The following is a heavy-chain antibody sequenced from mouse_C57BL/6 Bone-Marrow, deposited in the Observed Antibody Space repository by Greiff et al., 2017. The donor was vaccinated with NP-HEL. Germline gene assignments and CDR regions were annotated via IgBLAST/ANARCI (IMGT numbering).Heavy chain of an antibody. CDR1: GYTFTDYN. J-gene: IGHJ2*01. CDR2: INPNNGGT. Sequence: VQLQQSGPELVKPGASVKMSCKASGYTFTDYNMHWVKQSHGKSLEWIGYINPNNGGTSYNQKFKGKATLTVNKSSSTAYMELRSLTSEDSAVYYCASCYYGPFDYWGQGTTLTVSS. D-gene: IGHD1-1*01. CDR3: ASCYYGPFDY. V-gene: IGHV1-22*01.